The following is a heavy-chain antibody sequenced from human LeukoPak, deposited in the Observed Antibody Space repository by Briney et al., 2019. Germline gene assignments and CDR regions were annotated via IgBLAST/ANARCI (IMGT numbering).Heavy chain of an antibody. CDR2: ISSSSSYI. D-gene: IGHD3-22*01. V-gene: IGHV3-21*01. Sequence: GDSLRLSCAASGFTFNSYSMDWVRQAPGKGLEWVSSISSSSSYINYADSVKGRFTISRDNAKNSLYLQMNSLRAEDTAVYYCAYLSISMIVVDWGQGTLVTVSS. CDR1: GFTFNSYS. CDR3: AYLSISMIVVD. J-gene: IGHJ4*02.